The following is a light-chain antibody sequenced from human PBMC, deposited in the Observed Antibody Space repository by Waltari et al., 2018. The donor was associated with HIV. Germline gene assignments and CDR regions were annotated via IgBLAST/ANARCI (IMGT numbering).Light chain of an antibody. CDR2: SAS. J-gene: IGKJ4*01. CDR3: QQYNNWPPIT. V-gene: IGKV3-15*01. CDR1: QSISSK. Sequence: EIVMTQSPATLSLSPGERATLSCRASQSISSKVAWSQQKPGQPPRLLIYSASTRVAGIPARFSGSRSGTEFTLTISSLQSEDFAVYYCQQYNNWPPITFGGGTKVEIK.